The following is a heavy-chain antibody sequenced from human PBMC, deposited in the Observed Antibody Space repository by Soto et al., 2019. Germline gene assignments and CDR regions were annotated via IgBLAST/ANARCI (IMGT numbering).Heavy chain of an antibody. Sequence: SETLSLTCAVSGGSISSSNWWSWVRQPPGKGLEWIGEIYHSGSTNYNPSLKSRVTISVDKSKNQFSLKLSSVTAADTAVYYCARVPSPFDYYYAMDVWGQGTTVTVSS. J-gene: IGHJ6*02. D-gene: IGHD3-16*01. CDR3: ARVPSPFDYYYAMDV. CDR2: IYHSGST. V-gene: IGHV4-4*02. CDR1: GGSISSSNW.